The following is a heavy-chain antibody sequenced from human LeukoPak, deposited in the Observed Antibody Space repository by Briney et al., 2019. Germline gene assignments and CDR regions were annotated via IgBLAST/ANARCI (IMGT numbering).Heavy chain of an antibody. Sequence: GASVKVSSTASGYTFTAYYLHWVRQAPEQGPEWMGWINPNSGGTNYAQKFQGRVTMTRDTSISTASMELSSLTSDDTAVYYCARSSSLDSWGQGTLVTVSS. CDR3: ARSSSLDS. D-gene: IGHD6-6*01. V-gene: IGHV1-2*02. CDR2: INPNSGGT. J-gene: IGHJ5*01. CDR1: GYTFTAYY.